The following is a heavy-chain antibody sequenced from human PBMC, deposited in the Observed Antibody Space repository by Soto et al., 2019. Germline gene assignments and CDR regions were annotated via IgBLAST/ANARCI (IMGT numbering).Heavy chain of an antibody. CDR3: VKDIGAAAGPGFDS. Sequence: PGGSLRLSCAASGFTFNNYGVDWVRQSPGKGLEWVSGITWNSNNSGYADSVKGRFTISRDNAKNSLYLQMNSLRPEDTAFYYCVKDIGAAAGPGFDSWGQGTLVTVSS. D-gene: IGHD6-25*01. CDR2: ITWNSNNS. CDR1: GFTFNNYG. V-gene: IGHV3-9*01. J-gene: IGHJ4*02.